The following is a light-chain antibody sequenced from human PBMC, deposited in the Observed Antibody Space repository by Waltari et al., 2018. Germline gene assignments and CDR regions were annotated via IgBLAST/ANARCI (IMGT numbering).Light chain of an antibody. CDR2: GAY. CDR1: QSVSSDS. CDR3: QHYDRSPLYT. Sequence: EIVLTQSPGTLSLSPWDRATLSCRARQSVSSDSLAWYQQKPGQAPRPLIYGAYSRATGSPDRFSGSGSGTDFTLTISRLEPEDSAVYYCQHYDRSPLYTFGQGTKLEIK. V-gene: IGKV3-20*01. J-gene: IGKJ2*01.